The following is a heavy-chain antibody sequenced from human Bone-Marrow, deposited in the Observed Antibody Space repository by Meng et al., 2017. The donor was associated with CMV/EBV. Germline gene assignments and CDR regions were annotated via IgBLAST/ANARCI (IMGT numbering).Heavy chain of an antibody. D-gene: IGHD3-16*01. CDR2: ISGSGGST. CDR1: GFTFSSYA. Sequence: GESLKISCAASGFTFSSYAMSWVRQAPGKGLEWVSGISGSGGSTYYADSVKGRFTISRDNFKNTLYLQMNSLRAEDTAVYYCAKCQGESRGYFDYWGQGTRVTVYS. CDR3: AKCQGESRGYFDY. V-gene: IGHV3-23*01. J-gene: IGHJ4*02.